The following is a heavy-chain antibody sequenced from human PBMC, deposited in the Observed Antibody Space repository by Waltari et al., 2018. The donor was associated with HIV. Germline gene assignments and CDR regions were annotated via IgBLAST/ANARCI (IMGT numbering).Heavy chain of an antibody. V-gene: IGHV3-53*02. CDR3: ARNTYGSGSDLDYYGMDV. Sequence: EVQLVETGGGLIQPGGSLRLSCAASGFTVSSNYMSWVRQAPGKGLEWVSVIYSGGSTYYADSVKGRFTISRDNSKNMLYLQMNSLRAEDTAVYYCARNTYGSGSDLDYYGMDVWGQGTTVTVSS. D-gene: IGHD3-10*01. J-gene: IGHJ6*02. CDR2: IYSGGST. CDR1: GFTVSSNY.